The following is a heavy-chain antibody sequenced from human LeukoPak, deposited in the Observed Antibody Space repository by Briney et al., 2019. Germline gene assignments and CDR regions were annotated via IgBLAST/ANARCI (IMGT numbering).Heavy chain of an antibody. V-gene: IGHV4-61*02. CDR2: IYTSGST. CDR3: AREGAEREQLVLDAFDI. J-gene: IGHJ3*02. D-gene: IGHD6-6*01. CDR1: DGSISSGSYY. Sequence: SQTLSLTCTASDGSISSGSYYWSWIRQPAGKGLEWIGRIYTSGSTNYNPSLKSRVTISVDTSKNQFSLKLSSVTAADTAVYYCAREGAEREQLVLDAFDIWGQGTMVTVSS.